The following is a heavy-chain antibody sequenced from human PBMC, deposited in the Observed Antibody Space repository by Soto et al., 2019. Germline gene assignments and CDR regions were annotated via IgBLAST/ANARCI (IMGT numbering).Heavy chain of an antibody. Sequence: PSETLSLTCSVSGGSISTSRSYWAWIRQPPGKGLEWLANIFYSRSTFYNPSLASRVSVSVDTSKNEFSLKLRSVTAADTAVYSCAGQATSGDTDLWFDPWGQRTLVTVSS. CDR1: GGSISTSRSY. V-gene: IGHV4-39*01. CDR3: AGQATSGDTDLWFDP. J-gene: IGHJ5*02. CDR2: IFYSRST. D-gene: IGHD2-21*02.